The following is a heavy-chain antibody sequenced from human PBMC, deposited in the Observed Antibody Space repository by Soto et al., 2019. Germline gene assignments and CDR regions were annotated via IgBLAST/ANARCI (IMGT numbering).Heavy chain of an antibody. CDR3: ARKYTSSWSRPYYFDN. J-gene: IGHJ4*02. Sequence: GGSLRLRWAVAGCTFSNYGVNWVRQAPGKGLEWISYISSSSDTIYHADSVKGRFTISRDKAKNSLYLQMDSLRAGDTAVYYCARKYTSSWSRPYYFDNWGLGTLVTVSS. V-gene: IGHV3-48*01. CDR2: ISSSSDTI. CDR1: GCTFSNYG. D-gene: IGHD6-13*01.